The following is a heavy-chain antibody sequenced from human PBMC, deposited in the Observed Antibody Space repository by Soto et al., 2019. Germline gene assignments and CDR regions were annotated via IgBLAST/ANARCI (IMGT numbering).Heavy chain of an antibody. CDR1: GCSFGSYA. Sequence: GXLRLSCAASGCSFGSYALSWVLQAPGKGLEWVSTISGSDGKTFYADAVKGRFSISRDTSQNTLYLQMNSLRADDTAIYYCARWSYLDYWGQGTRVTVSS. J-gene: IGHJ4*02. V-gene: IGHV3-23*01. D-gene: IGHD3-3*01. CDR3: ARWSYLDY. CDR2: ISGSDGKT.